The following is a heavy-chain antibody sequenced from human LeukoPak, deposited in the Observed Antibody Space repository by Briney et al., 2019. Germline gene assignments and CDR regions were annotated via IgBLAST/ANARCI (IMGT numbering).Heavy chain of an antibody. CDR1: GGSIRSSYYY. D-gene: IGHD3-3*01. J-gene: IGHJ3*02. Sequence: PSETLSLTCTVSGGSIRSSYYYWSWIRQPPGKGLEWIGYIYYSGSTNYNPSLKSRVTISVDTSKNQFSLKLSSVTAADTAVYYCARGGTYYDFWSGYRDAFDIWGQGTMVTVSS. CDR3: ARGGTYYDFWSGYRDAFDI. CDR2: IYYSGST. V-gene: IGHV4-61*01.